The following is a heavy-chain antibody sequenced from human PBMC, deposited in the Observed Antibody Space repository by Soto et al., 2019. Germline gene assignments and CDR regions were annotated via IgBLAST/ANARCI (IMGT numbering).Heavy chain of an antibody. Sequence: QVQLVESGGGVVQPGRSLRLSCAASGFTFSSYGMHWVRQAPGKGLEWVAVIWADGSNKYYADSVKGRFTISRDNSKNKLYLHMTSLRAEDTAVYYCARHRVLGGGQQLVRLADWGQGTLVTVSS. CDR3: ARHRVLGGGQQLVRLAD. V-gene: IGHV3-33*01. CDR2: IWADGSNK. J-gene: IGHJ4*02. D-gene: IGHD6-13*01. CDR1: GFTFSSYG.